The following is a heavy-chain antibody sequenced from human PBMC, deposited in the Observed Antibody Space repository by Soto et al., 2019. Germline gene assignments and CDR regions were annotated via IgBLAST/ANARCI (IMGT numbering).Heavy chain of an antibody. CDR3: AGSFSGRGGMDV. CDR2: TYYRSKWYN. CDR1: GDSVSSNSAA. J-gene: IGHJ6*02. D-gene: IGHD3-10*01. V-gene: IGHV6-1*01. Sequence: PSKTLSLTCAISGDSVSSNSAAWNWIRQSPSRGLEWLGRTYYRSKWYNDYAVSVKSRLTINPDTSKHQFSLQLNSVTPEDTAVYYCAGSFSGRGGMDVWGPVTSGTLSS.